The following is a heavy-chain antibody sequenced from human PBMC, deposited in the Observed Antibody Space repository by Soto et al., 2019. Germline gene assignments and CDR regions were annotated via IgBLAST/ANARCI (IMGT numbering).Heavy chain of an antibody. CDR1: GFTVSSNY. D-gene: IGHD3-16*01. Sequence: GGSLRLSCAASGFTVSSNYMSWVRQAPGKGLEWVSVIYSGGSTYYADSVKGRFTISRHNSKNTLYLQMNSLRAEDTAVYYCARNLGYYYYYMDVWGKGTTVTVSS. J-gene: IGHJ6*03. CDR3: ARNLGYYYYYMDV. V-gene: IGHV3-53*04. CDR2: IYSGGST.